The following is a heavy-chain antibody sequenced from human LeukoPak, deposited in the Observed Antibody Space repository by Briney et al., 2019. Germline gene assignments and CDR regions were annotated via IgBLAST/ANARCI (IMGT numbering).Heavy chain of an antibody. CDR3: ARDHDLAVTYDY. CDR2: ISAYNDNT. CDR1: GYTFTSYG. D-gene: IGHD4-17*01. J-gene: IGHJ4*02. Sequence: GASVKVSCKASGYTFTSYGISWVRQAPGQGLEWMGWISAYNDNTNYAQKFQGRVTMTTDTSTSTAYMELRSLRSDDTAVYYCARDHDLAVTYDYWGQGTLVTVSS. V-gene: IGHV1-18*01.